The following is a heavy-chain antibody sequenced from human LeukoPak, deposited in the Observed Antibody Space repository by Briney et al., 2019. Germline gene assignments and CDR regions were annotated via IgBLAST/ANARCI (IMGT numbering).Heavy chain of an antibody. CDR2: ISSSSYT. V-gene: IGHV3-11*06. CDR1: GFTFSDHY. J-gene: IGHJ4*02. CDR3: ARDIGMVRGVIITNHFAY. D-gene: IGHD3-10*01. Sequence: PGGSLRLSCAASGFTFSDHYMSWIRQAPGKGLEWVSYISSSSYTVYADSVKGRFTISRDNAKSSLYLQMNSLRAEDTAVYYCARDIGMVRGVIITNHFAYGGEGTPVTVSS.